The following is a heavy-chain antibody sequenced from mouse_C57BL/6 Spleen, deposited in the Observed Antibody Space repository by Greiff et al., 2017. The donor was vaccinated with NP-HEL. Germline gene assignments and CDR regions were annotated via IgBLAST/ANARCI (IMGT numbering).Heavy chain of an antibody. CDR2: IHPSDSDT. D-gene: IGHD2-4*01. Sequence: QVQLQQPGAELVKPGDSVKVSCKASGYTFTSYRMHWVKQRPGQGLEWIGRIHPSDSDTNYNQKFKGKATLTVDKSSSTAYMQLSSLTSEDSAVYYCAMGEDYDWYFDVWGTGTTVTVSS. CDR1: GYTFTSYR. V-gene: IGHV1-74*01. CDR3: AMGEDYDWYFDV. J-gene: IGHJ1*03.